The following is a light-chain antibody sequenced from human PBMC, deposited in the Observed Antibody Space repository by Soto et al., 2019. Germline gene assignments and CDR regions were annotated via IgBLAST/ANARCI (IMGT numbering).Light chain of an antibody. CDR2: DAS. V-gene: IGKV1-33*01. J-gene: IGKJ3*01. Sequence: DIQMTQSPSTLSASVGDRATITCKATQDIRDYLNWYQHKPGKAPKLLIYDASTLDTGVPSRFSGSGSGTDFTFTISSLQPEDIATYYCQQYDHWHATFGHGTKLDIK. CDR3: QQYDHWHAT. CDR1: QDIRDY.